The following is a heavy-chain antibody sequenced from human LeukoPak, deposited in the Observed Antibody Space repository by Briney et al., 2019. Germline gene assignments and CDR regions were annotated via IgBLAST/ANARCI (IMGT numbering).Heavy chain of an antibody. J-gene: IGHJ6*03. Sequence: SVKVSCKASGGTFSSYAISWVRQAPGQGLEWMGGIIPIFGTANYAQKFQDRVTITADKSTSTAYMELSSLRSEDTAVYYCARVVGLTGYSSTWYSGYYYYMDAGGKGTTVTVSS. V-gene: IGHV1-69*06. CDR1: GGTFSSYA. CDR2: IIPIFGTA. CDR3: ARVVGLTGYSSTWYSGYYYYMDA. D-gene: IGHD6-13*01.